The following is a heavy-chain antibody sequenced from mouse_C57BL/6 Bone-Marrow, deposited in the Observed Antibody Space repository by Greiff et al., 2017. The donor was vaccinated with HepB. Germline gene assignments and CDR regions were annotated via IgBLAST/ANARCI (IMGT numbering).Heavy chain of an antibody. CDR1: GYTFTSYW. J-gene: IGHJ3*01. CDR2: IYPGSGST. D-gene: IGHD1-1*01. CDR3: GGISYYYGSRTAY. V-gene: IGHV1-55*01. Sequence: QVQLQQPGAELVKPGASVKMSCKASGYTFTSYWITWVKQRPGQGLEWIGDIYPGSGSTNYNEKFKSKATLTVDTSSSTAYMQLSSLTSEDSAVYYCGGISYYYGSRTAYWGQGTLVTVSA.